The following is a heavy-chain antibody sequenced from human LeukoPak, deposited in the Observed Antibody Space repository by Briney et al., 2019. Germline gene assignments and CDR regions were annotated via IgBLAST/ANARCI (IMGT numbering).Heavy chain of an antibody. Sequence: GGSLRLSCAASGFTFSSSAMSWVRQAPGKGLEWVSSTSGSGSGGSTYYADSVKGRFTISRDNSKNTLYLQMNSLRVEDTAVYYCASRKPGNDYWGQGTLVTVSS. CDR3: ASRKPGNDY. CDR2: TSGSGSGGST. CDR1: GFTFSSSA. J-gene: IGHJ4*02. V-gene: IGHV3-23*01. D-gene: IGHD7-27*01.